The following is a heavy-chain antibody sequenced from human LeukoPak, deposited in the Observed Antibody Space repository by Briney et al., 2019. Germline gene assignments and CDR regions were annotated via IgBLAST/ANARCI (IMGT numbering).Heavy chain of an antibody. V-gene: IGHV3-30*18. Sequence: GGSLRLSCAASGFTFSSYGMHWVRQAPGKGLEWVAVISYDGSNKYYADSVKGRFTISRDNSKNTLSLRMNSLRPEDTAVYYCAKDPRIEAAAPDYWGQGTLVTVSS. CDR2: ISYDGSNK. J-gene: IGHJ4*02. CDR1: GFTFSSYG. CDR3: AKDPRIEAAAPDY. D-gene: IGHD6-13*01.